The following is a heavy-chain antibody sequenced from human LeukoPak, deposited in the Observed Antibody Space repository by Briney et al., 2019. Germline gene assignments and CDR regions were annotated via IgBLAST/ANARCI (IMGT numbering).Heavy chain of an antibody. CDR3: AGRRTRYSYGPDYFDY. CDR1: GGSISSSSYY. CDR2: IYYSGST. J-gene: IGHJ4*02. Sequence: SETLSLTCTVSGGSISSSSYYWGWIRQPPGKGLEWIGSIYYSGSTYYNPSLKSRVTISVDTSKNQFSLKLSSVTAADTAVYYCAGRRTRYSYGPDYFDYWGQGTLVTVSS. D-gene: IGHD5-18*01. V-gene: IGHV4-39*01.